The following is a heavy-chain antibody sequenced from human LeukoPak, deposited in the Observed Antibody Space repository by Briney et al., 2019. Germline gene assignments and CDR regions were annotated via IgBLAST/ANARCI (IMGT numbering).Heavy chain of an antibody. CDR1: GFTFSSYW. J-gene: IGHJ4*02. D-gene: IGHD5-18*01. V-gene: IGHV3-7*01. Sequence: PGGSLRLSCAASGFTFSSYWMSWVRQAPGKGLEWVANIKQDGSEKYYVDSVKGRFTISRDNAKNSLYLQMNSLRAEDTAVYYCARGRRGYSYGLVGFVVLYYFDYWGQGSLVTVSS. CDR3: ARGRRGYSYGLVGFVVLYYFDY. CDR2: IKQDGSEK.